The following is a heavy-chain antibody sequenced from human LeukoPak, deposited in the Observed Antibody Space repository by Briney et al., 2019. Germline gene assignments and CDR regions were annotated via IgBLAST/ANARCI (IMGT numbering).Heavy chain of an antibody. J-gene: IGHJ6*03. Sequence: ASVKVSCKASGGTFSSYAISWVRQAPGQGLEWMGGIIPIFGTANYAQKFQGRVTITADESTSTAYMELSSLRSEDTAVYYCARRGNSGSYPRIYYMDVWGKGTTVTVSS. V-gene: IGHV1-69*13. D-gene: IGHD1-26*01. CDR2: IIPIFGTA. CDR3: ARRGNSGSYPRIYYMDV. CDR1: GGTFSSYA.